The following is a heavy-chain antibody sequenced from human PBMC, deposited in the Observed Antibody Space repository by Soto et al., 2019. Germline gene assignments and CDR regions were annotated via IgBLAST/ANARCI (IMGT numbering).Heavy chain of an antibody. D-gene: IGHD5-18*01. CDR2: INPDTGNT. V-gene: IGHV1-3*01. CDR3: ARDIQSVGPRANDAFDV. Sequence: QVQLVQSGAELKKPGASVNISCTASGFTFTDNLINWVRQAPGQGLEWMGWINPDTGNTRYSETFQGRVTISRHSSASRAYLELSGLKNEDTALYFCARDIQSVGPRANDAFDVWGQGTMITVSS. CDR1: GFTFTDNL. J-gene: IGHJ3*01.